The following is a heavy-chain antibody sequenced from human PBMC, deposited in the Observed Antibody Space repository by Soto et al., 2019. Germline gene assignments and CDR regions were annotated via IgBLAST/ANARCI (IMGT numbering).Heavy chain of an antibody. CDR2: IYYSGST. Sequence: SETLSLTCTVSGGSISSYYWSWIRQPPGKGLEWIGYIYYSGSTNYNPSLKSRVTISVDTSKNQFSLKLSSVTAADTAVYYCARFYCSGGSCSPSFDPWGQGTLVTVSS. V-gene: IGHV4-59*01. D-gene: IGHD2-15*01. J-gene: IGHJ5*02. CDR3: ARFYCSGGSCSPSFDP. CDR1: GGSISSYY.